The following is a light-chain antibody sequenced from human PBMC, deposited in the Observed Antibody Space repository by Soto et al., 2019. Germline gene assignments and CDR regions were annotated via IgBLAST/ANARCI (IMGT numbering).Light chain of an antibody. J-gene: IGKJ4*01. CDR1: QSLSSTY. V-gene: IGKV3D-20*01. CDR3: QHYGSSPLT. Sequence: EIVLTQSPATLSLSPGERATLSCGASQSLSSTYLAWYQQKPALAPRLLIYDASSRATGIPDRFSGSGSGTDFTLTISSLEPEDFAVYYCQHYGSSPLTFGGGTKVEIK. CDR2: DAS.